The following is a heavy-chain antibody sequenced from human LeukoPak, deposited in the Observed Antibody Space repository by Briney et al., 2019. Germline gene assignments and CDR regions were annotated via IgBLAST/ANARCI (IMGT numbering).Heavy chain of an antibody. V-gene: IGHV1-8*01. CDR1: GYTFTSYD. Sequence: ASVKVSCKASGYTFTSYDINWVRQATGQGLEWMGWMNPNSGNTGYAQKFQGRVTMTRNTSISTAYMELSSLRSGDTAVYYCARVLEAPMVRGVISRWFDPWGQGTLVTVSS. J-gene: IGHJ5*02. CDR2: MNPNSGNT. D-gene: IGHD3-10*01. CDR3: ARVLEAPMVRGVISRWFDP.